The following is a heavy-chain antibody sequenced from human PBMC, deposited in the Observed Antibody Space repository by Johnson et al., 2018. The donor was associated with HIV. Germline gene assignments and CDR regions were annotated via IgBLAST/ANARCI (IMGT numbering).Heavy chain of an antibody. CDR3: VGGSPDDAFDI. D-gene: IGHD3-16*01. CDR1: GFTFDDYT. CDR2: IYSGGST. V-gene: IGHV3-66*01. J-gene: IGHJ3*02. Sequence: VQLVESGGGVVQPGGSLRLSCAASGFTFDDYTMHWVRQAPGKGLEWVSIIYSGGSTYYADSVKGRFTFSRDNSKNTLYLQMNSLRAEDTAVYYCVGGSPDDAFDIWGQGTMVTVSS.